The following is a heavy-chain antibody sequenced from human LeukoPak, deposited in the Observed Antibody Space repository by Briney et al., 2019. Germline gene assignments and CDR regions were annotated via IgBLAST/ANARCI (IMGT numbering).Heavy chain of an antibody. CDR1: GGSISSYY. CDR3: ARHRGAPSLYDSSGIDY. CDR2: IYYSGST. V-gene: IGHV4-59*01. D-gene: IGHD3-22*01. Sequence: PSETLSLTCTVSGGSISSYYWSWIRQPPGKGLEWIGYIYYSGSTNYNPSLKSRVTISVDTSKNQFSLKLSSVTAADTAVYYCARHRGAPSLYDSSGIDYWGQGTLVTVSS. J-gene: IGHJ4*02.